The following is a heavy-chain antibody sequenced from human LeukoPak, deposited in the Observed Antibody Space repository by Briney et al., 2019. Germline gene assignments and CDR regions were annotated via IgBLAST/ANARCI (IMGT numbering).Heavy chain of an antibody. J-gene: IGHJ4*02. CDR2: ISSSGSTI. CDR1: GFTFSDYY. V-gene: IGHV3-11*01. Sequence: PGGSLRLSCAASGFTFSDYYMSWIRQAPGEGLEWVSYISSSGSTIYYADSVKGRFTISRDNAKNSLYLQMNSLRAEDTAVYYCASEGIYDSSGYYDYWGQGTLVTVSS. D-gene: IGHD3-22*01. CDR3: ASEGIYDSSGYYDY.